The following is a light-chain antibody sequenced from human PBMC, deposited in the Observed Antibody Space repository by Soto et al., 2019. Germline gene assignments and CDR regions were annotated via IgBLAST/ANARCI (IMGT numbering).Light chain of an antibody. V-gene: IGKV3-20*01. J-gene: IGKJ2*01. Sequence: EIVLTQSPGTLSLSPGEGATLSCRASQSDSSSLLAWFQQKPGQAPRLLIHDVSSRATGIPDRFSGSGSGTDFTLSISRLEPEDFAVYYCHQYGSSPLTFGQGTKLEIK. CDR1: QSDSSSL. CDR2: DVS. CDR3: HQYGSSPLT.